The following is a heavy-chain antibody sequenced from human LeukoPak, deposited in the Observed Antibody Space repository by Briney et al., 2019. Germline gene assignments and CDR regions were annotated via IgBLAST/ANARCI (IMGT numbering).Heavy chain of an antibody. V-gene: IGHV3-33*03. Sequence: PGGSLRLSCAASGFTFSDHGIHWVRHAPGKGLEWVAIIYYDGKNKYYADSAKGRFTISRDNAKSTLFLQMNSLRVEDTAVYYCAKLSSYWSFDYWGQGSLVTVSS. CDR2: IYYDGKNK. CDR3: AKLSSYWSFDY. D-gene: IGHD6-13*01. J-gene: IGHJ4*02. CDR1: GFTFSDHG.